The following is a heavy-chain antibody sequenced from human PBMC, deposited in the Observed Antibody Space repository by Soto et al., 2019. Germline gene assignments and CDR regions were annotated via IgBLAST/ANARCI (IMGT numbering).Heavy chain of an antibody. CDR1: GASISSSNY. J-gene: IGHJ5*02. CDR3: ARGRYYDFWSALGWFDP. V-gene: IGHV4-4*02. CDR2: INHSGST. Sequence: LSLTCAVSGASISSSNYWSWIRQPPGKGLEWIGEINHSGSTNYNPSLKSRVTISVDTSKNQFSLKLSSVTATDTAVYYCARGRYYDFWSALGWFDPWGQGTLVTVSS. D-gene: IGHD3-3*01.